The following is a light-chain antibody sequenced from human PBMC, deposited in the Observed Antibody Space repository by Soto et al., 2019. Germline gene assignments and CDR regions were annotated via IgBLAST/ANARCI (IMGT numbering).Light chain of an antibody. J-gene: IGLJ1*01. V-gene: IGLV2-8*01. Sequence: QSVLTQPPSASGSPGQSVTISCTGTSSDVGGYNYVSWYQQHPGKAPKLMIYEVNKRPSGVPDRFSGSKSGNTASLTVSGLQADDEADDYCSSYAGSNTLYVFGTGTKVTVL. CDR3: SSYAGSNTLYV. CDR2: EVN. CDR1: SSDVGGYNY.